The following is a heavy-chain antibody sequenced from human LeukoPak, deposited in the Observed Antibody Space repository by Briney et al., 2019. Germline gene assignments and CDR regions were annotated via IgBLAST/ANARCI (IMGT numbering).Heavy chain of an antibody. J-gene: IGHJ4*02. D-gene: IGHD3-22*01. V-gene: IGHV1-2*02. CDR2: INPNSGGT. CDR3: ARDRLHNYYDSSGFRL. CDR1: GYTFTGYY. Sequence: ASVKVSCKASGYTFTGYYMHWVRQAPGQGLEWMGWINPNSGGTNYAQKFQGRVTMTRDTSISTAYMELSRLRSDDTAVYYCARDRLHNYYDSSGFRLWGQGTLVTVSS.